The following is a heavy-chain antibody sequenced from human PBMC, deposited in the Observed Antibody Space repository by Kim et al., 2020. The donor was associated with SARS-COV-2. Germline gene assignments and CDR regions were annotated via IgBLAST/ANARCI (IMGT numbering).Heavy chain of an antibody. V-gene: IGHV1-69*13. J-gene: IGHJ4*02. CDR2: IIPIFGTA. D-gene: IGHD2-15*01. CDR3: ARGSLGYCSGGSCYSPPAQFDY. Sequence: SVKVSCKASGGTFSSYAISWVRQAPGQGLEWMGGIIPIFGTANYAQKFQGRVTITADESTSTAYMELSSLRSEDTAVYYCARGSLGYCSGGSCYSPPAQFDYWGQGTLVTVSS. CDR1: GGTFSSYA.